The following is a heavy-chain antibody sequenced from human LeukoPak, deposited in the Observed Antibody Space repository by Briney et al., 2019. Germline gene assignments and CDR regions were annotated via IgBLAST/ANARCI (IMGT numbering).Heavy chain of an antibody. J-gene: IGHJ4*02. CDR2: IKPDGSRE. CDR1: GFSFSTYW. V-gene: IGHV3-7*01. Sequence: GGSLRLSCAASGFSFSTYWMTWVRQAPGKGLEWVAHIKPDGSREDYVDSVEGRFTISRDNAKNSLYLQMNNLRVEDTAIYYCARDTWNYLLDYWGQGILVTVSS. CDR3: ARDTWNYLLDY. D-gene: IGHD3-10*01.